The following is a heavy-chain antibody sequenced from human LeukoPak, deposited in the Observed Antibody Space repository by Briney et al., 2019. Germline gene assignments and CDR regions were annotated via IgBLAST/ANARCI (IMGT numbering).Heavy chain of an antibody. CDR2: INQSGST. CDR3: ARGQPLYSSGWYVNY. D-gene: IGHD6-19*01. V-gene: IGHV4-34*01. J-gene: IGHJ4*02. Sequence: SETLSLTCAVYGGSFSGYYWSWIRQPPGKGLERIGEINQSGSTNYNPSLKSRVTISVDTSKNQFSLKLSSVTAADTAVYYCARGQPLYSSGWYVNYWGQGTLVTVSS. CDR1: GGSFSGYY.